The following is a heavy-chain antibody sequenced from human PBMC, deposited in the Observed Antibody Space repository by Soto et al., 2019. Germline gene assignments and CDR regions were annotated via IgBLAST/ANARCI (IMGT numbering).Heavy chain of an antibody. CDR3: AGPGGGITIYGMDV. CDR1: GGTFSSYA. J-gene: IGHJ6*02. Sequence: QVQLVQSGAEVKKPGSSVKVSCKASGGTFSSYAISWVRQAPGQGLEWMGGIIPIFGTANYSQKFQGSVTINADDSTSTAYMELSSLRSEDTAVYYCAGPGGGITIYGMDVWGQGTTVTVSS. CDR2: IIPIFGTA. V-gene: IGHV1-69*01. D-gene: IGHD3-16*01.